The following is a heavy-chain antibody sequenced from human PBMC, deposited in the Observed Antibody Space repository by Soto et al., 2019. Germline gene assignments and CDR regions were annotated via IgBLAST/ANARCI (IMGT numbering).Heavy chain of an antibody. CDR3: ASYCSGGSCYPFDY. V-gene: IGHV1-69*02. Sequence: QVQLVQSGAEVKKPGSSVKVSCKASGGTFSSYTISWVRQAPGQGLEWMGRIIPILGIANYAQKFQGRVTITADKSTSTAYMELSSLRSEDTAVYYCASYCSGGSCYPFDYWGQGTLVTVSS. D-gene: IGHD2-15*01. CDR1: GGTFSSYT. J-gene: IGHJ4*02. CDR2: IIPILGIA.